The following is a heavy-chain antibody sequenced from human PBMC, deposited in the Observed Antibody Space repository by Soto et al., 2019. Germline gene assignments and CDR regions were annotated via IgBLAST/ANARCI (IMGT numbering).Heavy chain of an antibody. V-gene: IGHV4-34*01. CDR1: GGPCSGDY. Sequence: NPSDTVSLACAFYGGPCSGDYCSWILHPSGKGMDWIGEINHSGSTDYIPSLKGRVTITVDTSKNPFSLKLRSVTAADTAVYYCARVLLWFGELLYVRRYNWFDPWGPGTLVTVFS. J-gene: IGHJ5*02. CDR3: ARVLLWFGELLYVRRYNWFDP. D-gene: IGHD3-10*01. CDR2: INHSGST.